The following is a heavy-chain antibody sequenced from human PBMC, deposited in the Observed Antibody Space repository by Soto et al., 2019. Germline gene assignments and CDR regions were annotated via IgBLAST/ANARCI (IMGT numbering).Heavy chain of an antibody. J-gene: IGHJ5*02. D-gene: IGHD4-17*01. Sequence: SVKVTCKDSGYTFTSYGSSWVRQAPGQGLERMGWISAYNGNTNYAQKLQGRVTMTTDTSTSTAYMELRSLRSDDTAVYYCARGHYGDYVRNWFDPWGQGTLVTVSS. CDR1: GYTFTSYG. CDR2: ISAYNGNT. V-gene: IGHV1-18*01. CDR3: ARGHYGDYVRNWFDP.